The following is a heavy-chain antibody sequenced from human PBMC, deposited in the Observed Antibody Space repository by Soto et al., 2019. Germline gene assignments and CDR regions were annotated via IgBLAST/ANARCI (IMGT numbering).Heavy chain of an antibody. D-gene: IGHD1-7*01. CDR3: ARVGGLNWNYVDAFDI. V-gene: IGHV1-8*01. Sequence: QVQLVQSGADVKKPGASVKVSCKASGYTFTSYDINWVRQATGQGLEGMGWMNPNSGNTGYAQKFQGRVTMTRNTSRSTAYMELSSLRSEDTAVYYCARVGGLNWNYVDAFDIWGQGTMVTVSS. CDR2: MNPNSGNT. CDR1: GYTFTSYD. J-gene: IGHJ3*02.